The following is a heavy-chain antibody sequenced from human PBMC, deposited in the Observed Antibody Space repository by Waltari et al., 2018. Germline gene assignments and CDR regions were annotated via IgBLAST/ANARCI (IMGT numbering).Heavy chain of an antibody. CDR2: INPNSGGT. J-gene: IGHJ5*02. Sequence: QVQLLQSGAEVKKPGASVKVSCKASGYTFTGYYMHWVRQAPGQGLEWMGWINPNSGGTNYAQKFQGWVTMTRDTSISTAYMELSRLRSDDTAVYYCARSYDSSGYFNWFDPWGQGTLVTVSS. CDR3: ARSYDSSGYFNWFDP. D-gene: IGHD3-22*01. CDR1: GYTFTGYY. V-gene: IGHV1-2*04.